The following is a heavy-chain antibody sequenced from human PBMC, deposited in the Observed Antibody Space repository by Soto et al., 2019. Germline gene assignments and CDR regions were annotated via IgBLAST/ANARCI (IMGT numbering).Heavy chain of an antibody. CDR2: ISYDGSNK. V-gene: IGHV3-30-3*01. D-gene: IGHD2-15*01. CDR1: GCTFSSYA. Sequence: QVQLVESGGGVVQPVRSLRLSCAASGCTFSSYAMHWVREAPGKVLEWVAVISYDGSNKYYADSVKGRFTISRDNSKNTLYLQMNSLRAEDTAVYYCARVTPYCSGGSCYAGSIGYYYYGMDVWGQGTTVTVSS. J-gene: IGHJ6*02. CDR3: ARVTPYCSGGSCYAGSIGYYYYGMDV.